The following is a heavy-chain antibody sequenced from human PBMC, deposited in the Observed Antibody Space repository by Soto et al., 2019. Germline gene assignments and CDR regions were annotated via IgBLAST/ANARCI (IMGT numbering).Heavy chain of an antibody. J-gene: IGHJ4*02. CDR1: GFTFSNYA. CDR2: ISDNGFST. V-gene: IGHV3-64*02. D-gene: IGHD4-17*01. Sequence: EVQLVESGEGLVQPGGSLRLSYAASGFTFSNYAMHWVRQAPGKGLEYVSAISDNGFSTYYGDSVRGRFIISRDNSKNTLYLQMGSLRAEDMAVYYCARGPSTVATWLDYWGQGTLVTVSS. CDR3: ARGPSTVATWLDY.